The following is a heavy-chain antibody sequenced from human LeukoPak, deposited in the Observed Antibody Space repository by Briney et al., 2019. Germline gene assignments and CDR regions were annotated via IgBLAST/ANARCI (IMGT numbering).Heavy chain of an antibody. V-gene: IGHV4-39*01. J-gene: IGHJ3*02. Sequence: KTSETLSLTCIVSGGSISSSGYYWDWIRQPPGKGLEWIGNFYYTGSTYYNPSLKSRVTISVDTPKNQVSLRLSSVTAADTAVYYCANNARGSGSFFDIWGQGTMVTVSS. CDR2: FYYTGST. CDR1: GGSISSSGYY. D-gene: IGHD3-10*01. CDR3: ANNARGSGSFFDI.